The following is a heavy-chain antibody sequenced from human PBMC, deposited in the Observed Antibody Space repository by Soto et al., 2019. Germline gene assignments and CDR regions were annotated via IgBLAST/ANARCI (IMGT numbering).Heavy chain of an antibody. CDR3: ARAERVGSGWLHDPFDI. Sequence: ASVKVSCKASGYTFTGYYVHCVRQAPGQGLEWMGIINPSVGSTIYAQKFQGRVTMTRDTSTSTVYMELSSLRSDDTAVYYCARAERVGSGWLHDPFDIWGQGTMVTVSS. CDR2: INPSVGST. V-gene: IGHV1-46*01. CDR1: GYTFTGYY. D-gene: IGHD6-19*01. J-gene: IGHJ3*02.